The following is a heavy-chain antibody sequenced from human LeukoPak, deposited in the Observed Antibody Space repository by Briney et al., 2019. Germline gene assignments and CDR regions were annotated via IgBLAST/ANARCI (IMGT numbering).Heavy chain of an antibody. V-gene: IGHV4-34*01. J-gene: IGHJ4*02. CDR2: INHSGST. CDR3: AREMPPPGWYIDY. CDR1: GGSFSGYY. D-gene: IGHD6-19*01. Sequence: ASETLSLTCAVYGGSFSGYYWSWIGQPPGKGLEWIGEINHSGSTNYNPSLKSRVTISVDTSKNQFSLKLSSVTAADTAVYYCAREMPPPGWYIDYWGQGTLVTVSS.